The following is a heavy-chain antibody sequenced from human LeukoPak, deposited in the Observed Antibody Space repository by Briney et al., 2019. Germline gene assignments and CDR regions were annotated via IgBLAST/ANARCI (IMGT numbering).Heavy chain of an antibody. CDR3: ARDSEDTTMGPGY. CDR2: INPNSGGA. D-gene: IGHD5-18*01. Sequence: ASVKVSCKASGYTFTGYYMHWVRQAPGQGLGWMGWINPNSGGANYAQKFQGRVTMTRDTSISTVYMELSSLRSEDTAVYYCARDSEDTTMGPGYWGQGTLVTVSS. CDR1: GYTFTGYY. J-gene: IGHJ4*02. V-gene: IGHV1-2*02.